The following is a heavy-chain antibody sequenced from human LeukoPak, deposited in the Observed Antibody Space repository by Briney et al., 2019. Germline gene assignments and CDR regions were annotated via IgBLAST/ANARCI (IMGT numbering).Heavy chain of an antibody. D-gene: IGHD5-18*01. CDR1: GGSVSSYY. Sequence: SETLSLTCTVSGGSVSSYYWSWIRQTAGKELEWIGRFYTSGSTKYNPSLKSRVTMSVDTSKNQFSLKLSSVTAADTAVYYCARTTEGGYTYDYFYYYYMDVWGKGTTVTISS. V-gene: IGHV4-4*07. J-gene: IGHJ6*03. CDR2: FYTSGST. CDR3: ARTTEGGYTYDYFYYYYMDV.